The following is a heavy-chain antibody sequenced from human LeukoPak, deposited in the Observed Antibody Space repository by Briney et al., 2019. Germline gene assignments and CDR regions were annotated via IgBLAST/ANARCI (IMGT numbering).Heavy chain of an antibody. Sequence: SETLSLTCTVSGGSISSSPHYWGWIRQPPGKGLEWIGSTYYGGSSYYIPSLKSRVIVSVDTSKNQFSLRLSSLTVADTAVYYCARQFWGGASYRFDYWGQGALVTVSS. CDR2: TYYGGSS. CDR1: GGSISSSPHY. V-gene: IGHV4-39*01. D-gene: IGHD1-26*01. CDR3: ARQFWGGASYRFDY. J-gene: IGHJ4*02.